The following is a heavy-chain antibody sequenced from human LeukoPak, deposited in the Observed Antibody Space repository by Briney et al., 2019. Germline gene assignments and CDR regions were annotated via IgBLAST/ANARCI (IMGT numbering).Heavy chain of an antibody. CDR3: ARGGNYYGSGSYMDY. Sequence: SETLSLTCAVYGGSFSGYYWSWIRQPPGKGLEWIGEINHSGSTNYNPSLKSRVTISVDTSKNQFSLKLSSVTAADTAVYYCARGGNYYGSGSYMDYWGQGTLVTVSS. CDR2: INHSGST. CDR1: GGSFSGYY. D-gene: IGHD3-10*01. V-gene: IGHV4-34*01. J-gene: IGHJ4*02.